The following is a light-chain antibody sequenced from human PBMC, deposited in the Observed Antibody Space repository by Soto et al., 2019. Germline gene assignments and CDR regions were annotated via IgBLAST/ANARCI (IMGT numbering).Light chain of an antibody. CDR2: VAS. Sequence: EIVMTQSPATLSVSPGERATLSCRASQTVYSNLAWYQQKPGQALRLLIYVASTRATGIPARFSASGSGTEFTLTISSLQSEDFAVYFCQQYNKWPLSFGGGTKVEIK. V-gene: IGKV3-15*01. CDR3: QQYNKWPLS. J-gene: IGKJ4*01. CDR1: QTVYSN.